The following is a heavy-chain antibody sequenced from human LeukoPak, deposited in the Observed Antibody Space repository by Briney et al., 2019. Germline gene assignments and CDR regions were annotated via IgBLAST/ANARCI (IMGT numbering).Heavy chain of an antibody. CDR2: ISASGGDT. D-gene: IGHD6-13*01. CDR1: GFTFTYAW. V-gene: IGHV3-23*01. Sequence: GGSLRLSCAASGFTFTYAWMGWVRQAPGKGLEWVSGISASGGDTWYPDSVKGRFTISRDNSKNTLFLQMNSLRVEDTAIYYCAKDAAGPEYWGQGTRVTVSS. J-gene: IGHJ4*02. CDR3: AKDAAGPEY.